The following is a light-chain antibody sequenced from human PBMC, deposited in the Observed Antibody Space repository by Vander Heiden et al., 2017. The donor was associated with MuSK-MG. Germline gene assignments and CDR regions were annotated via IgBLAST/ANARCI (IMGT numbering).Light chain of an antibody. V-gene: IGLV2-23*01. Sequence: QSALTQPASVSGSPGPSITISCTGTSSDVGGYKLVSWYQQHPGKAPKLMIYEANKRPSGVSNRFSGSKSGNTASLTISGLQADDEADYHCCSYAGSSTLVFGGGTKVTVL. CDR2: EAN. CDR3: CSYAGSSTLV. CDR1: SSDVGGYKL. J-gene: IGLJ3*02.